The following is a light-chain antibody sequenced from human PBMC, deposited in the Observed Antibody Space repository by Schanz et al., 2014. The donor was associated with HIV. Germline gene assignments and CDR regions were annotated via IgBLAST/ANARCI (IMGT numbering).Light chain of an antibody. CDR3: QKYDRVPWT. CDR2: WAS. J-gene: IGKJ1*01. V-gene: IGKV4-1*01. CDR1: QSVLYSSDNKNY. Sequence: DIVMTQSPDSLAVSLGERATINCKSSQSVLYSSDNKNYLAWYQQKPGQPPKLLIYWASTRESGVPDRFSGSGSGTDFTLTISSLQAEDVATYYCQKYDRVPWTFGQGTKVEI.